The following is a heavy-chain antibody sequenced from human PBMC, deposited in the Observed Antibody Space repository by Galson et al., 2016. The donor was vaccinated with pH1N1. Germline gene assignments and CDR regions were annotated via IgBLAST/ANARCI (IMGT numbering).Heavy chain of an antibody. CDR2: ISTEGSGV. J-gene: IGHJ4*02. CDR1: GFTFSSFW. Sequence: SLRLSCAASGFTFSSFWMHWVRQVPGKGLVWVSRISTEGSGVSYADSVKGRFTISRDNARSTLYLEMNSLTAEDTALYYCARVRLILPGDPTSYFDLWGQGAL. V-gene: IGHV3-74*01. D-gene: IGHD7-27*01. CDR3: ARVRLILPGDPTSYFDL.